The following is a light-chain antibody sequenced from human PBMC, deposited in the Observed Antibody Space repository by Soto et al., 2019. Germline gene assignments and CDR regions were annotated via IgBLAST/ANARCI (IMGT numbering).Light chain of an antibody. Sequence: DIQMTQSPSTLSASVGYRFTITCRASGSISTWLAWYQQKPGKAPNLLIYKASSLESGVPSRFSGSGSGTEFTLTIRSLEPEDFAVYYCQQYGTSFTWTFGQGTTGDIK. CDR2: KAS. J-gene: IGKJ1*01. CDR1: GSISTW. CDR3: QQYGTSFTWT. V-gene: IGKV1-5*03.